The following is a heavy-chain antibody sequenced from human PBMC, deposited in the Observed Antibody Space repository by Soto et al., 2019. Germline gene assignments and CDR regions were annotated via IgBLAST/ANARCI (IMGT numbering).Heavy chain of an antibody. D-gene: IGHD2-21*02. J-gene: IGHJ5*02. CDR1: GYSFTDYH. CDR3: ARGLGGDYVREVDWFDP. Sequence: GASVKVSCKASGYSFTDYHIHWVRQAPGQGLEWLGRINPKSGGTSTAQKFQGWVTMTTDTSISTASMELRSLRSDDTAVYYCARGLGGDYVREVDWFDPWGQGTLVTVSS. V-gene: IGHV1-2*04. CDR2: INPKSGGT.